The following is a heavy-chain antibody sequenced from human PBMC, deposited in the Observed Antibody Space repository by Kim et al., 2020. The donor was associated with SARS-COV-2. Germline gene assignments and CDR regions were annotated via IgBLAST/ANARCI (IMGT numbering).Heavy chain of an antibody. CDR2: IRSKAYGGTT. Sequence: GGSLRLSCTASGFTFGDYAMSWFRQAPGKGLEWVGFIRSKAYGGTTEYAASVKGRFTISRDDSKSIAYLQMNSLKTEDTAVYYCTRAPWGDYDQGYMDVWGKGTTVTVSS. D-gene: IGHD4-17*01. V-gene: IGHV3-49*03. J-gene: IGHJ6*03. CDR3: TRAPWGDYDQGYMDV. CDR1: GFTFGDYA.